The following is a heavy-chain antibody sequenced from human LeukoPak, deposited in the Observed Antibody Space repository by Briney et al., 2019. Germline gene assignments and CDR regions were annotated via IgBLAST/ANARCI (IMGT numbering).Heavy chain of an antibody. Sequence: ASVKVPCKASGYTFTSYGISWVRQAPGQGLEGMGWISAYNGNTNYAQKLQGRVTMTTDTSTSTAYMELRSLRSDDTAVYYCARDPNPTYYYGSGSYRERIFDYWGQGTLVTVSS. V-gene: IGHV1-18*01. CDR2: ISAYNGNT. CDR1: GYTFTSYG. J-gene: IGHJ4*02. D-gene: IGHD3-10*01. CDR3: ARDPNPTYYYGSGSYRERIFDY.